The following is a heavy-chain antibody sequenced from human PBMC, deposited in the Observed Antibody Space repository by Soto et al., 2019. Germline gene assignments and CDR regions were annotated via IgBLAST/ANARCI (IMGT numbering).Heavy chain of an antibody. V-gene: IGHV3-30-3*01. J-gene: IGHJ6*02. CDR3: ARGYYDFWSGYQATPYGMDV. CDR2: ISYDGSNK. CDR1: GFTFSSYA. Sequence: PGGSLRLSCAASGFTFSSYAMHWVRQAPGKGLEWVAVISYDGSNKYYADSVKGRFTFSRDNSKNTLYPQMNSLRAEDTAVYYCARGYYDFWSGYQATPYGMDVWGQGTTVTVSS. D-gene: IGHD3-3*01.